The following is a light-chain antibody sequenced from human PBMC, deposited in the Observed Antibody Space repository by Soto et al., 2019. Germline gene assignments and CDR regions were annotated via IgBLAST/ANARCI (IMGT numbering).Light chain of an antibody. V-gene: IGLV1-47*01. Sequence: QSVLTQPPSASGTPGQRVTISCSGSSSNIGSNYVYWYQQLPGTAPKLLMYRNNQRPSGVPDRFSGSKSGTSASLAISGRRSEDEADYYCADWDDSLSGVVFGGGTKLTVL. CDR2: RNN. CDR1: SSNIGSNY. CDR3: ADWDDSLSGVV. J-gene: IGLJ2*01.